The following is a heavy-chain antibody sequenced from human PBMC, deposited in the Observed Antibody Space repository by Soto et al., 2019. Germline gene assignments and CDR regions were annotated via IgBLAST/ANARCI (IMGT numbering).Heavy chain of an antibody. D-gene: IGHD1-26*01. J-gene: IGHJ6*02. Sequence: PSETLSLTCTVSGGSISSSSYYWGWIRQPPGKGLEWIGSIYYSGSTYYNPSLKSRVTISVDTSKNQFSLKLSSVTAADTAVYYCARQGGWELLLGYYYYYGMDVWGQGTTVTVSS. CDR1: GGSISSSSYY. CDR2: IYYSGST. CDR3: ARQGGWELLLGYYYYYGMDV. V-gene: IGHV4-39*01.